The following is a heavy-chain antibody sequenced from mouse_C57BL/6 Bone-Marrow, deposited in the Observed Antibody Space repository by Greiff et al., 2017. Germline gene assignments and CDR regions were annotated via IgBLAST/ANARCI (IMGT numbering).Heavy chain of an antibody. V-gene: IGHV1-74*01. D-gene: IGHD1-1*01. CDR3: AMWIYYYGSRYFDV. CDR2: IHPSDSDT. CDR1: GYTFTSYW. Sequence: QVQLQQPGAELVKPGASVKVSCKASGYTFTSYWMHWVKQRPGQGLEWIGRIHPSDSDTNYNQKFKGKATLTVDQSSSTAYMQLSSLTSEDSAVYYCAMWIYYYGSRYFDVWGTGTTVTVSS. J-gene: IGHJ1*03.